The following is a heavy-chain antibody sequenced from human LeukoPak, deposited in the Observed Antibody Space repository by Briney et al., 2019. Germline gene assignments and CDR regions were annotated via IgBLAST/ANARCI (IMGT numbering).Heavy chain of an antibody. Sequence: GRSLRLSCAASGFTFSSYGMHWVRQAPGKGLEWVAVISYDGSNKYYADSVKGRFTISRDNSKNTLYLQMNNLRAEDTAVYYCAKDMAYSSSLAEDYWGQGTLVTVSS. V-gene: IGHV3-30*18. D-gene: IGHD6-6*01. J-gene: IGHJ4*02. CDR1: GFTFSSYG. CDR3: AKDMAYSSSLAEDY. CDR2: ISYDGSNK.